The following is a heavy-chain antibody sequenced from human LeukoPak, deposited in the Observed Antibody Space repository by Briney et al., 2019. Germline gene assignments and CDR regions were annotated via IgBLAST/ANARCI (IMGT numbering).Heavy chain of an antibody. J-gene: IGHJ5*02. Sequence: QTGGSLRLSCAASGFRLTEYGIHWVRQAPGKGLEWLSFIRYDDSEYYADSVKGRFTISRDNSKNTLFLQMHSLRSEDTAVYYCAKDPVNHCASSVCYGLQSWDQGTLVIVSS. CDR1: GFRLTEYG. CDR2: IRYDDSE. CDR3: AKDPVNHCASSVCYGLQS. V-gene: IGHV3-30*02. D-gene: IGHD3-22*01.